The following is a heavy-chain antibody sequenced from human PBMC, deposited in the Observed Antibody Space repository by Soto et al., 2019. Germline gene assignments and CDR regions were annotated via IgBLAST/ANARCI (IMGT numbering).Heavy chain of an antibody. CDR3: ARQVPAAIRLGWFDP. J-gene: IGHJ5*02. CDR2: IYYSGST. V-gene: IGHV4-39*01. CDR1: GGSISRSTYY. D-gene: IGHD2-2*02. Sequence: LSLTCTVSGGSISRSTYYWGWIRQPPGKGLEWIGSIYYSGSTYYRPSLKSRVTISVDTSKNQFSLKLSSVTAADTAVYYCARQVPAAIRLGWFDPWVQGTMVTVYS.